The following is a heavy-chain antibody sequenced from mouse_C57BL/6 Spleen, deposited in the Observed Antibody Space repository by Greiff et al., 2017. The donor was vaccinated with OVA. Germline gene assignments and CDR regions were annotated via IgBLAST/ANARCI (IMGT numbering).Heavy chain of an antibody. V-gene: IGHV1-81*01. CDR1: GYTFTSYG. J-gene: IGHJ3*01. CDR2: IYPRSGNT. Sequence: VKLVESGAELARPGASVKLSCKASGYTFTSYGISWVKQRTGQGLEWIGEIYPRSGNTYYNEKFKGKATLTADKSSSTAYMELRSLTSEDSAVYFCANIYYGNTGAYWGQGTLVTVSA. CDR3: ANIYYGNTGAY. D-gene: IGHD2-1*01.